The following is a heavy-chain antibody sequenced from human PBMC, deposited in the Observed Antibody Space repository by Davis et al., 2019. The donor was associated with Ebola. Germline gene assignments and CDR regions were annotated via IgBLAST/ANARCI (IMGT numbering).Heavy chain of an antibody. D-gene: IGHD1-1*01. J-gene: IGHJ4*02. CDR3: ARDPRWNDGY. CDR2: IHNDGTST. V-gene: IGHV3-74*01. Sequence: HTGGSLRLSCAASGFSFSSTWMHWVRQAPGKGLVWVSRIHNDGTSTIYTDSVKGRFTISRDNSKNTLYLQMNSLRAEDTAVYYCARDPRWNDGYWGQGTLVTVSS. CDR1: GFSFSSTW.